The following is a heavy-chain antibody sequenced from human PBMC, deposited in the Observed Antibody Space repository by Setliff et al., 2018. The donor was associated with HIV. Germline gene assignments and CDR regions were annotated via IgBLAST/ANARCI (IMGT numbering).Heavy chain of an antibody. CDR1: GGSVSSPGYY. CDR2: VYNSGIT. CDR3: ATCRHRPSNWFDP. J-gene: IGHJ5*02. V-gene: IGHV4-39*07. Sequence: SETLSLTCTVSGGSVSSPGYYWGWIRQPPRKGLEWIGSVYNSGITFKNPSLKSRVTISVDRSGNQFSLRLTSVTAADTAVYYCATCRHRPSNWFDPWGQGTVVTVS.